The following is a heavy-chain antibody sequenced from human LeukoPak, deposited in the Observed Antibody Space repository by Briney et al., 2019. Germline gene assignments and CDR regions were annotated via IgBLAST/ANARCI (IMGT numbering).Heavy chain of an antibody. CDR1: GGSFSGYY. Sequence: PSETLSLTCAVYGGSFSGYYWSWIRQPPGKGLEWIGEINHSGSTNYNPSLKSRVTISVDTSKNQFSLKLSSVTAADTAVYYCARHIDASAYSSLEFWGQGTLVTVSS. D-gene: IGHD3-22*01. CDR2: INHSGST. CDR3: ARHIDASAYSSLEF. V-gene: IGHV4-34*01. J-gene: IGHJ4*02.